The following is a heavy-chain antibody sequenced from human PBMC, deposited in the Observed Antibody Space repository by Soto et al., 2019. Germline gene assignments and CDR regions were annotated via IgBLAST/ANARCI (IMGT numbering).Heavy chain of an antibody. CDR2: IYPGDSDT. Sequence: GESLKISCKGSGYSFTSYRIGWVRQMPGKGLEWMGIIYPGDSDTRYSPSFQGQVSFSADKSISTAYLQWSSLKASDTAMYYCARLGVEMATTTHFDSWGQGTLVTVSS. D-gene: IGHD1-1*01. CDR3: ARLGVEMATTTHFDS. CDR1: GYSFTSYR. V-gene: IGHV5-51*01. J-gene: IGHJ4*02.